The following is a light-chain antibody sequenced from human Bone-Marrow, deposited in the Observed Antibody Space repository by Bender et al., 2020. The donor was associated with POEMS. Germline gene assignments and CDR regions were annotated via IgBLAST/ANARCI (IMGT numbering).Light chain of an antibody. V-gene: IGLV2-14*02. Sequence: QSALTQPASVSGSPGQSITISCTGTSSDVGSYNFVSWYQKHPGKAPKLMIYEGSKRPSGVSNRFSGSKSGTSASLAISGLRSEDEADYYCAAWDDSLSVLLGTGTKVTVL. CDR1: SSDVGSYNF. CDR2: EGS. CDR3: AAWDDSLSVL. J-gene: IGLJ1*01.